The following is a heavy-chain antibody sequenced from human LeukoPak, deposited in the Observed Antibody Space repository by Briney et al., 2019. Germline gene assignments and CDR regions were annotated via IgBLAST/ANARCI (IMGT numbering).Heavy chain of an antibody. V-gene: IGHV3-64*01. CDR3: ARRAGSNWYMDY. CDR1: GFTFSSFA. D-gene: IGHD6-13*01. J-gene: IGHJ4*02. CDR2: ISSNGGST. Sequence: GGSLRLSCAASGFTFSSFAMHWVRQAPGKGLEYVSAISSNGGSTYYANSVKGRFTISRDNSKNTLYLQMGSMRVEDMAVYYCARRAGSNWYMDYWGQGTLVTVSS.